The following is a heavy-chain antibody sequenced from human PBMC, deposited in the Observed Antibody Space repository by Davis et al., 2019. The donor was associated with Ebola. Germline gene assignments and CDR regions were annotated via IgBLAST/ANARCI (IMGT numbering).Heavy chain of an antibody. J-gene: IGHJ4*02. CDR1: GGSFSGYY. CDR2: INHSGST. CDR3: ARGLYCSGGSCFLDY. Sequence: MPSETLSLTCAVYGGSFSGYYWSWIRQSPGKGLEWIGEINHSGSTNYTPSLKSRVTISVDTSKNQFSLKVSSVTAADTAVYYCARGLYCSGGSCFLDYWGQGTLVTVSS. D-gene: IGHD2-15*01. V-gene: IGHV4-34*01.